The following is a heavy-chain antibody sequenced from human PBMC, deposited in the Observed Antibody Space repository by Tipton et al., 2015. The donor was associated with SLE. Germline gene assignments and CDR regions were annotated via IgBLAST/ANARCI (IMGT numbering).Heavy chain of an antibody. J-gene: IGHJ4*02. D-gene: IGHD3-10*01. CDR3: ARESITMVRGADY. V-gene: IGHV4-31*03. Sequence: TLSLTCTVSGGSISSGGYYWGWIRQHPRKGLEWIGYIYYSGSTYYNPSLNRRDTISVDTSKNQFSLKLSSVTAADTAVYYCARESITMVRGADYWGQGTLVTVSS. CDR1: GGSISSGGYY. CDR2: IYYSGST.